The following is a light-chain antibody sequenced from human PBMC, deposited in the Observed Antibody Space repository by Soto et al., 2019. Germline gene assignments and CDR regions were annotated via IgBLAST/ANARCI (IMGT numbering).Light chain of an antibody. Sequence: QSVLTQPASVSGSPGQSITISCTGTSSDVGGYNYVSWYQQHPGTAPKLLIYSNNQRPSGVPDRFSGSKSGTSASLAISGLQSEDEADYYCAAWDDSLNVVFGGGTKLTVL. J-gene: IGLJ2*01. V-gene: IGLV1-44*01. CDR2: SNN. CDR3: AAWDDSLNVV. CDR1: SSDVGGYNY.